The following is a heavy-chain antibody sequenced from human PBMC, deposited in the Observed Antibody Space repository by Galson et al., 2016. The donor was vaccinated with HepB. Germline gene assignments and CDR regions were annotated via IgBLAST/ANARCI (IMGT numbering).Heavy chain of an antibody. CDR2: ISHDGING. CDR1: GFIFNSHT. J-gene: IGHJ4*02. D-gene: IGHD4-17*01. V-gene: IGHV3-30*18. Sequence: SLRLSCAASGFIFNSHTMHWVRQETPGKGLEWVASISHDGINGKYADSVRGRFTLSRDNSKNTVYLQMSSLRAEDTAVYYCAKDAAVTLPGVYFEYWGQGTLVTVSS. CDR3: AKDAAVTLPGVYFEY.